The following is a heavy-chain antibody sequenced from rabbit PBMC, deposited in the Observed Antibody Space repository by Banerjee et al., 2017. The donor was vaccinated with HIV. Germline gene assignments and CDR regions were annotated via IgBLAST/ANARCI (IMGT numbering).Heavy chain of an antibody. CDR1: GFPFSDSDD. J-gene: IGHJ4*01. V-gene: IGHV1S40*01. CDR3: ARDLTGVTGWNFNL. CDR2: INAISGDT. D-gene: IGHD7-1*01. Sequence: QSLEESGGDLVQPGASLTLTCTASGFPFSDSDDMCWVRQAPGKGLELIACINAISGDTVYATWAKGRFTISKASWTTVTLQMTSLTAADTASYFCARDLTGVTGWNFNLWGPGTLVTVS.